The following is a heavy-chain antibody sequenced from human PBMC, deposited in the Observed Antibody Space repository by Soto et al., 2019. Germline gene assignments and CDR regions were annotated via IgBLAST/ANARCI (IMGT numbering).Heavy chain of an antibody. Sequence: EVQLLESGGGLVQPGGSLRLSCAASGFTFSSYAMSWVRQAPGKGLELVSAISGSGGSTYYADSVKGRFTSSRDKSKNTLYLQMNSLRAEDTAVYYCAKVHGTVGAGTRAAGFDYWGQETLVTVSS. CDR2: ISGSGGST. D-gene: IGHD6-19*01. J-gene: IGHJ4*02. CDR3: AKVHGTVGAGTRAAGFDY. CDR1: GFTFSSYA. V-gene: IGHV3-23*01.